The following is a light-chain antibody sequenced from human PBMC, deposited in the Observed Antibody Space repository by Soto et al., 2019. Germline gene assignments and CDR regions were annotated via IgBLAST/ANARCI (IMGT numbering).Light chain of an antibody. CDR2: EVS. CDR1: SSDVGSYNL. J-gene: IGLJ1*01. Sequence: QSVLTQPASVSGSPGQSITISCTGTSSDVGSYNLVSWYQQHPGKAPKLMIYEVSKRPSGVSNRFSGSKSGNTASLTISGLQAEDEADYYCCSYAGSSTPYVFGPGTKVTV. CDR3: CSYAGSSTPYV. V-gene: IGLV2-23*02.